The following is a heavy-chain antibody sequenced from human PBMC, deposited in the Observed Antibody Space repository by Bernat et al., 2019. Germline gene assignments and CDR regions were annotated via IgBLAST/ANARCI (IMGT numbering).Heavy chain of an antibody. CDR3: ARDPGTLVNDAFDI. Sequence: QVQLVESGGGVVQPGRSLRLSCAASGFPFSSYGMHWVRQAPVKGLEWVAVIWYDGSNKYYEDSVKGRFTISRDNSKNTLYLQMNSLRAEDTAVYYCARDPGTLVNDAFDIWGQGTMVTVSS. CDR1: GFPFSSYG. J-gene: IGHJ3*02. D-gene: IGHD1-26*01. V-gene: IGHV3-33*01. CDR2: IWYDGSNK.